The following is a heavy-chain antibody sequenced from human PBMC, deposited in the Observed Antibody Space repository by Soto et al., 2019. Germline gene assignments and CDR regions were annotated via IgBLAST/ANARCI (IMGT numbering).Heavy chain of an antibody. CDR1: GGSISGSSDY. CDR3: AGGGAGSIAVVG. CDR2: IYYTGRT. Sequence: QLQLQESGPGLGKPSETLSLTCTVSGGSISGSSDYWGGIRQPPGKGLEWIGAIYYTGRTYYKPSLNGRVTISVDTSRNQFALKLNSVIAEYTAVYYCAGGGAGSIAVVGWGQGTLVTVYS. D-gene: IGHD6-6*01. J-gene: IGHJ4*02. V-gene: IGHV4-39*01.